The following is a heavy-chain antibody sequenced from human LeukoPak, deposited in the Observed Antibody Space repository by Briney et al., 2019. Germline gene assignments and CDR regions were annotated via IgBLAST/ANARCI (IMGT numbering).Heavy chain of an antibody. V-gene: IGHV3-74*01. Sequence: PGGSLRLSCAASGFTFRDYNMNWVRQASGKGLVWVSRINSDGSSTSYADSVKGRFTISRDNAKNTLYLQMNSLRAEDTAVYYCARDDGEWLVGDYWGQGTLVTVSS. D-gene: IGHD6-19*01. CDR1: GFTFRDYN. CDR3: ARDDGEWLVGDY. CDR2: INSDGSST. J-gene: IGHJ4*02.